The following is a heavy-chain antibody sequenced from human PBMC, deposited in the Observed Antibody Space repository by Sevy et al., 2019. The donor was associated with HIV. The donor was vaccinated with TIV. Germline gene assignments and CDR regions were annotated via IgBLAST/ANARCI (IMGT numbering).Heavy chain of an antibody. CDR3: GRAMDV. Sequence: GGSLRLSCAASGFTLSRYWMHWVRQAPGKGLEWVANIKQDGSEKYYVDSVKGRFTISRDNAKNSLYLQMNSLRPEDTAVYYCGRAMDVWGQGTTVTVSS. CDR2: IKQDGSEK. CDR1: GFTLSRYW. J-gene: IGHJ6*02. V-gene: IGHV3-7*01.